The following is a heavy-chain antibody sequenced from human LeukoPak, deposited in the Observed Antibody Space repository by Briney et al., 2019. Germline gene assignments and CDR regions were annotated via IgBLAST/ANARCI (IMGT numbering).Heavy chain of an antibody. CDR1: GFTFSSYA. CDR2: INWNGGSI. J-gene: IGHJ6*03. D-gene: IGHD5-18*01. Sequence: PGGTLRLSCAASGFTFSSYAMNWVRQAPGKGLEWAAYINWNGGSIGYAESVKGRFTISRDNTKNSLYLQMNGLRAEDTALYFCARVSIAGYPYYYMDVWGKGTSVTVSS. CDR3: ARVSIAGYPYYYMDV. V-gene: IGHV3-20*04.